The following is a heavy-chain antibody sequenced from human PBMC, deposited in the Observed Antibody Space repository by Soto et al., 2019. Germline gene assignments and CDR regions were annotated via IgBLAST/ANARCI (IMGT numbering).Heavy chain of an antibody. J-gene: IGHJ3*02. V-gene: IGHV1-69*05. D-gene: IGHD5-18*01. CDR2: IIPIFGTA. CDR3: ARGADTAMGYDAFDI. CDR1: GGTFSSYA. Sequence: GASVKVSCKASGGTFSSYAISWVRQAPGQGLEWMGGIIPIFGTANYAQKFQGRVTMTRNTSISTAYMELSSLRSEDTAVYYCARGADTAMGYDAFDIWGQGTMVTVSS.